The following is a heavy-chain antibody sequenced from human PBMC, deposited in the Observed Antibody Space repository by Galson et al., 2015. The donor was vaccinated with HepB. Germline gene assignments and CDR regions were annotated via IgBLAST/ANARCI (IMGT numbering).Heavy chain of an antibody. CDR2: ISYDGTTK. CDR3: ARERENSGNYYDN. V-gene: IGHV3-30-3*01. Sequence: SLRLSCAASGFTFNSYNMVWVRQAPGKGLEWVALISYDGTTKYYADSVKGRFTVSRDKSKNTLSLEMNSLRPEDTAVYYCARERENSGNYYDNWGQGTLVTVSS. J-gene: IGHJ4*02. D-gene: IGHD1-26*01. CDR1: GFTFNSYN.